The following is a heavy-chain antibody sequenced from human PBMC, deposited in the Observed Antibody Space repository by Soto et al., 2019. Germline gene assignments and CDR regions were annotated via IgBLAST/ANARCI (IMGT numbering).Heavy chain of an antibody. CDR1: GFTFSSYG. CDR2: IWYDGSNK. J-gene: IGHJ6*02. V-gene: IGHV3-33*01. Sequence: GGSLRLSCAASGFTFSSYGMHWVRQAPGKGLEWVAVIWYDGSNKYYADSVKGRFTISRDNSKNTLYLQMNSLRAEDTAVYYCARETGIAVAGRLFQPVGVWGQGTTVTVSS. D-gene: IGHD6-19*01. CDR3: ARETGIAVAGRLFQPVGV.